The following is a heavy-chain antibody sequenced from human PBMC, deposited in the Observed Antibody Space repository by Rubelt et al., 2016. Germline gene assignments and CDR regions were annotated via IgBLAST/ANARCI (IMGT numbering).Heavy chain of an antibody. J-gene: IGHJ4*02. Sequence: QLQLQESGPGLVKPSETLSLACTVSGGSISSSSYYWGWIRQPPGKGLEWIGEINHSGSTNYNPSLMSLVTISVDTSKNQFSLKLSSVTAADTAVYYCARGPAYSGYDLHHFDYWGQGTLVTVSS. CDR1: GGSISSSSYY. CDR3: ARGPAYSGYDLHHFDY. CDR2: INHSGST. D-gene: IGHD5-12*01. V-gene: IGHV4-39*07.